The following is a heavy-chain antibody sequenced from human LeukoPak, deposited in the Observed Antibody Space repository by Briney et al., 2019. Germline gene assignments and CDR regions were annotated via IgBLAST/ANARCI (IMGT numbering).Heavy chain of an antibody. CDR3: ARLVWLDRNFDY. V-gene: IGHV3-11*01. CDR2: ISSGGSTI. CDR1: GFTFSDYY. Sequence: GGSLRLSCAVSGFTFSDYYMSWIRQAPGKGLEWVSYISSGGSTISHADSVKGRFTISRDNAENSLYLQMNSLRAEDTAVYYCARLVWLDRNFDYWGQGTLLTVSS. J-gene: IGHJ4*02. D-gene: IGHD6-19*01.